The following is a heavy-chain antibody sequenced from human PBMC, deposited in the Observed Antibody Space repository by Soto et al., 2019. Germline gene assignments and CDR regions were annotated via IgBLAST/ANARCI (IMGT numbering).Heavy chain of an antibody. Sequence: EVQLLESGGGLVQPGGSLRLSCAASGFPFSDHAMHWVRQPPGKGLEWVSAITGRGDSTYYADSVKGRFTISRDNSKSTLYLQMMSLRAEDTAVYYCAKDLYVQPPSGWFDPWGQGTVVTVSS. D-gene: IGHD1-26*01. CDR2: ITGRGDST. J-gene: IGHJ5*02. CDR3: AKDLYVQPPSGWFDP. CDR1: GFPFSDHA. V-gene: IGHV3-23*01.